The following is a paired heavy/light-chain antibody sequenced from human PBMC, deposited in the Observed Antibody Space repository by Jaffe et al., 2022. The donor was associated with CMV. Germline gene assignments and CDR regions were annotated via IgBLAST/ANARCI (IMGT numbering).Light chain of an antibody. Sequence: DIQMTQSPSSLSASVGDRVTITCRASQGIRNDLGWYQQKPGKAPKRLIYAASSLQSGVPSRFSGSGSGTEFTLTISSLQPEDFATYYCLQHNSFPWTFGQGTKVEIK. CDR2: AAS. V-gene: IGKV1-17*01. J-gene: IGKJ1*01. CDR3: LQHNSFPWT. CDR1: QGIRND.
Heavy chain of an antibody. CDR3: ARGVVVIPMYYYYGMDV. CDR2: IWYDGSNK. V-gene: IGHV3-33*01. J-gene: IGHJ6*02. CDR1: GFTFSSYG. D-gene: IGHD3-22*01. Sequence: QVQLVESGGGVVQPGRSLRLSCAASGFTFSSYGMHWVRQAPGKGLEWVAVIWYDGSNKYYADSVKGRFTISRDNSKNTLYLQMNSLRAEDTAVYYCARGVVVIPMYYYYGMDVWGQGTTVTVSS.